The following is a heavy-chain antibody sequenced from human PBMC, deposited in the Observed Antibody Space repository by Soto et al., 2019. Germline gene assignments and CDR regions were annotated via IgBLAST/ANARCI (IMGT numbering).Heavy chain of an antibody. CDR2: INTSNSKT. Sequence: QVQLEQSGGEVKEPGASVKVSCKASGYTFTSYGISWMRQAPGRGLEWMGWINTSNSKTNYAQKVHGRVTMTTETSTNTVYMELRSLRSDDTAIYYCARVGYDILTGYFSHHFDSWGQGTLVTVTS. D-gene: IGHD3-9*01. CDR3: ARVGYDILTGYFSHHFDS. J-gene: IGHJ4*02. V-gene: IGHV1-18*01. CDR1: GYTFTSYG.